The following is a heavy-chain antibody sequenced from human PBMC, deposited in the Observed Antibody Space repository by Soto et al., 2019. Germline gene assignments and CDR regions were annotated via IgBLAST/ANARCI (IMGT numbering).Heavy chain of an antibody. J-gene: IGHJ3*02. CDR2: ISSNGGST. CDR3: AREYCTNGVCYDAFDI. Sequence: EVQLVESGGGLVQPGGSLRLSCAASGSTFSSYAMHWVRQAPGKGLEYVSAISSNGGSTYYAHSVKGRFTISRDNSKNTMYLQRGRLRAEDMTVYYCAREYCTNGVCYDAFDIWGQGTMVTVSS. D-gene: IGHD2-8*01. CDR1: GSTFSSYA. V-gene: IGHV3-64*01.